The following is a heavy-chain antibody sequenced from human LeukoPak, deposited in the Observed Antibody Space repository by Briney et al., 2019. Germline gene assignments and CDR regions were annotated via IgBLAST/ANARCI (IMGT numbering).Heavy chain of an antibody. J-gene: IGHJ5*02. CDR3: ARQGWGNWFDP. Sequence: LETLSLTCTVSGGSLNNYYWSWIRQTPGMGLEWIGYIYTSGSTKFNPSLKSRVTISLDTSKSQFSLQLRSVTAADTAVYYCARQGWGNWFDPWGQGTLVTVSS. D-gene: IGHD1-26*01. CDR1: GGSLNNYY. V-gene: IGHV4-4*09. CDR2: IYTSGST.